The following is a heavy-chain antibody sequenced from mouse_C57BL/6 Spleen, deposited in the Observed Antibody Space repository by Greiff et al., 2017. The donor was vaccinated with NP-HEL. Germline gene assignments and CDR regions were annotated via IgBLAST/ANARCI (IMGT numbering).Heavy chain of an antibody. CDR3: ARSDDYDVGAWLAY. J-gene: IGHJ3*01. CDR2: IDPSDSET. CDR1: GYTFTSYW. Sequence: QVQLQQPGAELVRPGSSVKLSCKASGYTFTSYWMHWVKQRPIQGLEWIGNIDPSDSETHYNQKFKDKATLTVDKSSSTAYMQLSSLTSEDSAVYYGARSDDYDVGAWLAYWGQGTLVTVSA. V-gene: IGHV1-52*01. D-gene: IGHD2-4*01.